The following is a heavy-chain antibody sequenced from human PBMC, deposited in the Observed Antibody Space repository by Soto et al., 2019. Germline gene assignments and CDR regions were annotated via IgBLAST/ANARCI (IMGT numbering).Heavy chain of an antibody. CDR2: LSSDGFGT. D-gene: IGHD3-16*01. Sequence: GGSLRLSCAASGFTLSAYWMHWVRQAPGRGLEWVSRLSSDGFGTAYADSVKGRFHISRDNARDTLFLQMNGLRAEDTAVYYCARDLGGPDYWGRGTLVTVSS. CDR3: ARDLGGPDY. V-gene: IGHV3-74*03. CDR1: GFTLSAYW. J-gene: IGHJ4*02.